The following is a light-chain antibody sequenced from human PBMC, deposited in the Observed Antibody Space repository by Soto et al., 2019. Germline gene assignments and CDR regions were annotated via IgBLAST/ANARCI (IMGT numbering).Light chain of an antibody. Sequence: QSALTQPASVSGSPGQSITISCTGTSSDVGGNYVSWYVSWYQQHPGKVPKLIIYDDDDRPSGVSNRFSDSKSGSTASLTISGLQAEDEADYYCSSYANSRTVIFGGGTQLTVL. CDR1: SSDVGGNYVSWY. CDR2: DDD. CDR3: SSYANSRTVI. V-gene: IGLV2-14*03. J-gene: IGLJ2*01.